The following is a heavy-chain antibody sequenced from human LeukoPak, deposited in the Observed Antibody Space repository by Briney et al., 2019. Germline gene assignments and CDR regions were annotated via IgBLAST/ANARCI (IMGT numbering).Heavy chain of an antibody. CDR1: GHSISSGYN. D-gene: IGHD4-11*01. Sequence: PSETLSLTCSVSGHSISSGYNWGWIRQPPGKGLEWIGTMYHRGSTYYNPSLKNRVTMSGDTSKNHFSLKLSSVIAADAAVYYCARHRGDNSNPRYYFYYMDVWGKGTTVTVPS. J-gene: IGHJ6*03. CDR3: ARHRGDNSNPRYYFYYMDV. V-gene: IGHV4-38-2*01. CDR2: MYHRGST.